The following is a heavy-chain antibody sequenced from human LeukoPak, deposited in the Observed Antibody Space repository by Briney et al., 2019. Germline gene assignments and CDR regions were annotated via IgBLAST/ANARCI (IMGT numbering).Heavy chain of an antibody. V-gene: IGHV1-2*02. CDR2: ISPNSGDT. D-gene: IGHD3-10*02. Sequence: GASVKVSCKASGYTFTGYYMHWVRQAPGQGLEWMGWISPNSGDTYYAPKFQGRVTMTRDTSISTAYMELSRLRSDDTAVYYCARDGTMSTRVPGGVPDYWGQGTLVTVSS. CDR3: ARDGTMSTRVPGGVPDY. J-gene: IGHJ4*02. CDR1: GYTFTGYY.